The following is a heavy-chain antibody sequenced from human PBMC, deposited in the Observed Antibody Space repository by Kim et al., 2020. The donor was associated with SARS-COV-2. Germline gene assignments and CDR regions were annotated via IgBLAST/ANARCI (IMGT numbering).Heavy chain of an antibody. Sequence: ASVKVSCKASGYTFTSYAMNWVRQAPGQGLEWMGWINTNTGNPTYAQGFTGRFVFSLDTSVSTAYLQISSLKAEDTAVYYCARDQYYSNPIRSQGGNYYYFSVDVWGQVTTATVS. CDR1: GYTFTSYA. D-gene: IGHD4-4*01. CDR3: ARDQYYSNPIRSQGGNYYYFSVDV. J-gene: IGHJ6*02. V-gene: IGHV7-4-1*02. CDR2: INTNTGNP.